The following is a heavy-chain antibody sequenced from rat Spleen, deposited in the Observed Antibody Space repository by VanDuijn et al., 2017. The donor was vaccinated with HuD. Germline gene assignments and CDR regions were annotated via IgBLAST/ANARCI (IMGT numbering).Heavy chain of an antibody. CDR1: GFTFDDYH. V-gene: IGHV5-7*01. J-gene: IGHJ2*01. D-gene: IGHD1-5*01. Sequence: EVQLVESGGGLVQPGRSLKLSCAASGFTFDDYHMAWVRQAPTKGLEWVATISYDGSSTYYRDSVKGRFTISRDNAKSTLYLQMDSLRSEDTATYYCARHSGTTPDYWGQGVMVTVSS. CDR3: ARHSGTTPDY. CDR2: ISYDGSST.